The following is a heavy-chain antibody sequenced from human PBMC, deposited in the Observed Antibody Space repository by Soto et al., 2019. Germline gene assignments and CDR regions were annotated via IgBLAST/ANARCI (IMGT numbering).Heavy chain of an antibody. Sequence: GASVKVSCKASGYTFTSYGISWVRQAPGQGLEWMGWISAYNGNTNYAQKLQGRVTMTTDTSTSTAYMELRSLRSDDTAVYYFARDTGHIVVVPAAMSDAFDIWGQGTMVTVS. V-gene: IGHV1-18*01. CDR3: ARDTGHIVVVPAAMSDAFDI. J-gene: IGHJ3*02. CDR1: GYTFTSYG. D-gene: IGHD2-2*01. CDR2: ISAYNGNT.